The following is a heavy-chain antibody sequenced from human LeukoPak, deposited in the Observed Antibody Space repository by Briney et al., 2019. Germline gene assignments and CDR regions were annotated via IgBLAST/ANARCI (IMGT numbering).Heavy chain of an antibody. Sequence: GESLKISCKGSGYSFTTYWIGWVRQMPGKGLEWMGIIYPGDSDTTYSPSFQGQVTISADKSITTAYLQWSSLKASDTAMYYCARQRRGVAAGIPDYWGQGTLVTVSS. V-gene: IGHV5-51*01. CDR1: GYSFTTYW. CDR2: IYPGDSDT. J-gene: IGHJ4*02. CDR3: ARQRRGVAAGIPDY. D-gene: IGHD2-2*02.